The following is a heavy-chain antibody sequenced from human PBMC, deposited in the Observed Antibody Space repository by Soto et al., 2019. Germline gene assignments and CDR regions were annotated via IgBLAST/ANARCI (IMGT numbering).Heavy chain of an antibody. J-gene: IGHJ3*02. D-gene: IGHD3-22*01. V-gene: IGHV2-5*02. CDR2: IYWDDDK. CDR1: GFSLSTSGVG. CDR3: VYSSGYSWAFDI. Sequence: QITLKESGPTLVKPTQTLTLTCTFSGFSLSTSGVGVGWVRQPPGKALEWLALIYWDDDKRYSPSLKRRLTISKDTSKNQVVLTMTNMDPVETATYYCVYSSGYSWAFDIWGHGTVVIVSS.